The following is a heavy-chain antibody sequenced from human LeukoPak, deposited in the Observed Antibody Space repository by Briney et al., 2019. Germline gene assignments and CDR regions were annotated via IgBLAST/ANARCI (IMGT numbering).Heavy chain of an antibody. D-gene: IGHD1-26*01. CDR2: IHQSGTI. J-gene: IGHJ3*01. CDR3: ARHSRVIVGAICAFDF. V-gene: IGHV4-38-2*01. CDR1: GYSIYSDYY. Sequence: SETLSLTCAVSGYSIYSDYYWAWIRQPPGKGLEWIGSIHQSGTIYYNPSLRSRVTISVGTSESNFSLKLSSVTAADTALYYCARHSRVIVGAICAFDFWGQGTKVTVSS.